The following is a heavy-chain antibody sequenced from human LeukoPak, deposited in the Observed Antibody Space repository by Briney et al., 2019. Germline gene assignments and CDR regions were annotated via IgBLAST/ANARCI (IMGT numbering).Heavy chain of an antibody. V-gene: IGHV4-31*03. J-gene: IGHJ4*02. CDR1: GGSISSGGYY. Sequence: SQTLSLTCTVSGGSISSGGYYWSWIRQHSGKGLEWIGYIYYSGSTYYNPSLKSRVTISVDTSKNQFSLKLSSVTAADTAVYYCAREDDSSGSLDYWGQGTLATVSS. CDR3: AREDDSSGSLDY. D-gene: IGHD3-22*01. CDR2: IYYSGST.